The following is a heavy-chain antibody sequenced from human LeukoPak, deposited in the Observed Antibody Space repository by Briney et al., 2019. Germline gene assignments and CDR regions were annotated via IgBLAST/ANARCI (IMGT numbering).Heavy chain of an antibody. CDR1: GYTFTGYY. D-gene: IGHD3-10*01. J-gene: IGHJ4*02. Sequence: ASVKVSCKASGYTFTGYYMHWVRQAPGQGLEWMGWINPNSGGTNYAQKFQGRVTMTRDTSISTAYMELSRLRSDDTAVYYCARDRYGSGGVLVYWGQGTLVTVSS. CDR2: INPNSGGT. V-gene: IGHV1-2*02. CDR3: ARDRYGSGGVLVY.